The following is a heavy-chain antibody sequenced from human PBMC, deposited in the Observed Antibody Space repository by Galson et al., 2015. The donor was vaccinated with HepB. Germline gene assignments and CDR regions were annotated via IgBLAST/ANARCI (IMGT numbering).Heavy chain of an antibody. CDR2: ISTNRINQ. CDR3: ARDRSFLRRWDRLTNDAFDT. Sequence: SLRLSCAASGFTSSSYSINWVRQAPGKGLEWVSSISTNRINQDYEDSVKGRFTVSRDNSKNTLYLQMNSLRPEDTAVYYCARDRSFLRRWDRLTNDAFDTWGQGTMVTVSS. D-gene: IGHD4-23*01. J-gene: IGHJ3*02. V-gene: IGHV3-21*01. CDR1: GFTSSSYS.